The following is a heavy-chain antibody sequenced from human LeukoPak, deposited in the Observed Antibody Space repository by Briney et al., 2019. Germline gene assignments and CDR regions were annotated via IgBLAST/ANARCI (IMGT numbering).Heavy chain of an antibody. J-gene: IGHJ5*02. CDR1: GYTFTDYD. Sequence: ASVKVSCKASGYTFTDYDMHWVRQAPGQGLEWMGWINPNNGGTNYAQKFQGRVTMTKDTSISTAYMELSRLRSDDTAVYYCARKRGQPVWFDPWGQSTLIIASA. CDR2: INPNNGGT. D-gene: IGHD6-13*01. V-gene: IGHV1-2*02. CDR3: ARKRGQPVWFDP.